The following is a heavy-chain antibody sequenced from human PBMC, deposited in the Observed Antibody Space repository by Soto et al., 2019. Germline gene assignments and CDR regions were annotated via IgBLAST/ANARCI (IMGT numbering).Heavy chain of an antibody. CDR2: ISAYNGNT. CDR1: GYTFTSYG. D-gene: IGHD3-3*01. CDR3: ARDRGYDFWSGYSFYYYYGMDV. V-gene: IGHV1-18*04. Sequence: ASVKVSCKASGYTFTSYGISWVRQAPGQGLEWMGWISAYNGNTNYAQKLQGRVTMTTDTSTSTAYMELRSLRSDDTAVYYCARDRGYDFWSGYSFYYYYGMDVWGQGTTVTGSS. J-gene: IGHJ6*02.